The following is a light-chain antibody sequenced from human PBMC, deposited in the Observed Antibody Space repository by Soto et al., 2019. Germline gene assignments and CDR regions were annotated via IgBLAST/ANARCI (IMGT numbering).Light chain of an antibody. Sequence: DIQMTQSPSSLFSSVGDRVTITXRASESIIIWLSWYQQKPGXLPKXXXDAXSTLHSGGPSRFSGSGSGTDFTLTISSLHPEYFATYYFLLDFSYFWAFGQGTKVDIK. CDR3: LLDFSYFWA. J-gene: IGKJ1*01. CDR1: ESIIIW. V-gene: IGKV1-5*03. CDR2: AXS.